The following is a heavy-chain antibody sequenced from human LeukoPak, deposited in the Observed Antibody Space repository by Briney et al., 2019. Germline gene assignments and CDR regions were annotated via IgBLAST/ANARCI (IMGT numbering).Heavy chain of an antibody. D-gene: IGHD1-26*01. CDR2: IYSGGST. CDR3: ARDHPVGASDY. Sequence: GGSLRLSCAASGFTVSSNYMSWVRQAPGKGLEWVSVIYSGGSTYYADSVKGRFTISRDNSKNTLYLQMSSLRAEDTAVYYCARDHPVGASDYWGQGTLVTVSS. J-gene: IGHJ4*02. CDR1: GFTVSSNY. V-gene: IGHV3-66*01.